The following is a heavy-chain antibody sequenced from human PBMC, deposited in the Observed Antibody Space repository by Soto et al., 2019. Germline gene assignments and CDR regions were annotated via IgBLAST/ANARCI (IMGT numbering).Heavy chain of an antibody. CDR2: IHDSGST. V-gene: IGHV4-34*01. D-gene: IGHD4-17*01. CDR1: GGSFSGYH. CDR3: ARGIRSPWP. Sequence: SETLSLTCAVYGGSFSGYHWSLIRQPPGKGLEWIGEIHDSGSTTYNPSLKSRVTISLDRSMNQFSLKLTSVTAADTAVYYCARGIRSPWPWGQGTLVTVSS. J-gene: IGHJ5*02.